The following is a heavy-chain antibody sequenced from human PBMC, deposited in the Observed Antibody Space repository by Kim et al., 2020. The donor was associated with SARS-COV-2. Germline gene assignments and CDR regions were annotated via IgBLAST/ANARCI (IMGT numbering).Heavy chain of an antibody. CDR1: SDSISSYY. Sequence: SETLSLTCSVSSDSISSYYCSWIRQLPGKGLEWLGYLYYSGSTDYNPSLKTRVTISWDTSRNQFSLDLTSVTEADTAVYYCARSEGRASWQQFDYWGQG. D-gene: IGHD2-2*01. V-gene: IGHV4-59*01. CDR3: ARSEGRASWQQFDY. CDR2: LYYSGST. J-gene: IGHJ4*02.